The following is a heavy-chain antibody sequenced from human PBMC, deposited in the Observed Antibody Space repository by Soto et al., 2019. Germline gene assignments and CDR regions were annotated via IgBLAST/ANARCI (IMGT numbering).Heavy chain of an antibody. J-gene: IGHJ4*02. Sequence: PSETLSLTCDVSVEPMTGGYYWGWIRQSPGKGLEWIGSIYYGGTTYYNPSLRSRLAISIDTSKNQFSLRLSSVTAADTALYYCARGWYYFDVWGQGSLATVSS. D-gene: IGHD2-15*01. CDR3: ARGWYYFDV. CDR2: IYYGGTT. CDR1: VEPMTGGYY. V-gene: IGHV4-38-2*01.